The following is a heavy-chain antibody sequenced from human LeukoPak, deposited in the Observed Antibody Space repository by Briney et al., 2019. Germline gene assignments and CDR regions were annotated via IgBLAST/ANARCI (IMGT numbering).Heavy chain of an antibody. CDR2: INSDGSST. J-gene: IGHJ3*02. CDR3: TTAPCSTATCNPDDAFDT. D-gene: IGHD2-15*01. Sequence: GGSLRLSCAASGFTFSSYWMHWVRQAPGKGLVWVSRINSDGSSTSYADSVKGRFTISRDNAKNTLYLQMNSLKSEDTAVYHCTTAPCSTATCNPDDAFDTWGQGIMVTVSS. V-gene: IGHV3-74*01. CDR1: GFTFSSYW.